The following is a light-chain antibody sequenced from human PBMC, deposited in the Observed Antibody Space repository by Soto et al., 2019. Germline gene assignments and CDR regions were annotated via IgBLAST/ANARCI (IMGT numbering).Light chain of an antibody. CDR1: SGHSSYA. CDR3: QTWGTGIQV. J-gene: IGLJ1*01. CDR2: LTSDGSH. V-gene: IGLV4-69*01. Sequence: QPVLTQSPSASASLGASVKLTCTLSSGHSSYAIAWHQQQPEKGPRYLMKLTSDGSHYKGGGIPDRFSGPSSGAERYLTISSLQSEDEADYYCQTWGTGIQVFGTGTKVTVL.